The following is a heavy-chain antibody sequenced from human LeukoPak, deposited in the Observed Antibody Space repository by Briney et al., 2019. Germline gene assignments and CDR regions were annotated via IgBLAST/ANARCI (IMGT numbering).Heavy chain of an antibody. J-gene: IGHJ4*02. Sequence: SETLSFTCTVSGGSISSGSYYWSWIRQPAGKGLEWIGRIYTSGSTNYNPSLKSRVTVSVDTSKNQFSLKLSSVTAADTAVYYCAREDVDTAMVYFDYWGQGTLVTVSS. CDR1: GGSISSGSYY. V-gene: IGHV4-61*02. D-gene: IGHD5-18*01. CDR3: AREDVDTAMVYFDY. CDR2: IYTSGST.